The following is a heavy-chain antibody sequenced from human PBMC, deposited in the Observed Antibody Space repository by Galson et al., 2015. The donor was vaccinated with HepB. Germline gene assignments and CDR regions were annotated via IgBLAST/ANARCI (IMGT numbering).Heavy chain of an antibody. D-gene: IGHD3-3*01. V-gene: IGHV3-23*01. CDR1: GFTFSSYA. J-gene: IGHJ6*02. Sequence: SLRLSCAASGFTFSSYAMSWVRQAPGKGLEWVSAISGSGGSTYYADSVKGRFTISRDNSKNTLYLQMNSLRAEDTAVYYCARALRFLEWWPYSSKYYGMDVWGQGTTVTVSS. CDR2: ISGSGGST. CDR3: ARALRFLEWWPYSSKYYGMDV.